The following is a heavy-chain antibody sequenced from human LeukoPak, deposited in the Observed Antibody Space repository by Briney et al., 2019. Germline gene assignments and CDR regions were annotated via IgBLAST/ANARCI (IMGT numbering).Heavy chain of an antibody. D-gene: IGHD6-19*01. V-gene: IGHV1-69*05. J-gene: IGHJ4*02. Sequence: SVKASCKASGGTFSSYAISWVRQAPGQGLEWMGGIIPIFGTANYAQKIQGRVTITTDESTSTAYMELSSLRSEDTAVYYCARDPTSGYSSGGDYWGQGTLVTVSS. CDR1: GGTFSSYA. CDR2: IIPIFGTA. CDR3: ARDPTSGYSSGGDY.